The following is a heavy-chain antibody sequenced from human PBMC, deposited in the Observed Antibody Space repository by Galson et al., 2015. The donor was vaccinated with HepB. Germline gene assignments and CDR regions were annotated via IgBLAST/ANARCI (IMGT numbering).Heavy chain of an antibody. D-gene: IGHD3-22*01. CDR1: GFTFSSYG. V-gene: IGHV3-33*01. CDR3: AREFEDVDSSGYPNEPTDY. CDR2: IWYDGSNK. Sequence: SLRLSCAASGFTFSSYGMHWVRQAPGKGLEWVAVIWYDGSNKYYADSVKGRFTISRDNSKNTLYLQMNSLRAEDTAVYYCAREFEDVDSSGYPNEPTDYWGQGTLVTVSS. J-gene: IGHJ4*02.